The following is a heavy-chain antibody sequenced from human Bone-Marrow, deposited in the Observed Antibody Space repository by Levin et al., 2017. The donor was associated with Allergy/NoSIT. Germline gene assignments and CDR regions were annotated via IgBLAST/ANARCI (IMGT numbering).Heavy chain of an antibody. J-gene: IGHJ4*02. CDR3: ARDGPGTATGTP. Sequence: GGSLRLSCTASGITFSNYAVHWVRQAPGKGLEWVAVIAYDGSNKYYAASVKGRFTFSRDDSKNTLYLYMNSLRVDDTAVYYCARDGPGTATGTPWGQGTLVTVSS. V-gene: IGHV3-30-3*01. CDR2: IAYDGSNK. CDR1: GITFSNYA. D-gene: IGHD1-7*01.